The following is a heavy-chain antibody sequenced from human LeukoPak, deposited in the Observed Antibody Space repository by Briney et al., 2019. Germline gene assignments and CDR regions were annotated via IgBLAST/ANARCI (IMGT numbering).Heavy chain of an antibody. Sequence: PSETLSLTCAVYGGSFSGYYWSWIRQPPGKGLEWIGSIYYSGSTYYNPSLKSRVTISVDTSKNQFSLKLSSVTAADTAVYYCARVGDFDRLSGPGDYWGQGTLVTVSS. CDR2: IYYSGST. V-gene: IGHV4-34*01. CDR3: ARVGDFDRLSGPGDY. J-gene: IGHJ4*02. D-gene: IGHD3-9*01. CDR1: GGSFSGYY.